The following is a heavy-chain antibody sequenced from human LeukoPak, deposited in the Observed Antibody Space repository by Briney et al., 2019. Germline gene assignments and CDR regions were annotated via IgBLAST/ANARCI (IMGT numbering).Heavy chain of an antibody. J-gene: IGHJ6*03. CDR1: RDTFTSYY. V-gene: IGHV1-46*01. CDR2: ITPNIAST. CDR3: ARTEYHYYYMDV. Sequence: GASVKVSSKASRDTFTSYYIHWMRQAPGQGLEWLGMITPNIASTTYAQNFQGRIIMTSDKSTSTVYMDLSGLRFEDTAVYFCARTEYHYYYMDVWGKGTTVTVSS.